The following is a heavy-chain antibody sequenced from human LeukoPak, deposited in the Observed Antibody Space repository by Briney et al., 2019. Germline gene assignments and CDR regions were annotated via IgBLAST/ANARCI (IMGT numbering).Heavy chain of an antibody. Sequence: GGSLRLSCAASGLTFSIYAMSWVRQAPGTGLEWVSAISGSGASTYYADSVKGRFTISRDNSKNTLYLQMNSLRAEDTAVYYCAKVGRYSYVNYFDYRGQGTLVTVSS. CDR1: GLTFSIYA. J-gene: IGHJ4*02. CDR2: ISGSGAST. CDR3: AKVGRYSYVNYFDY. V-gene: IGHV3-23*01. D-gene: IGHD5-18*01.